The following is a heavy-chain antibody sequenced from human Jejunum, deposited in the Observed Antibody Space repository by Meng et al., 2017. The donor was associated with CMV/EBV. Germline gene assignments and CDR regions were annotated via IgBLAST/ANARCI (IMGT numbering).Heavy chain of an antibody. CDR1: GFTFSAFG. D-gene: IGHD3-16*01. V-gene: IGHV3-30*02. CDR2: IRYDGNNK. J-gene: IGHJ4*02. CDR3: AGGNDYGDY. Sequence: QVQRVESGGGVVQPGGSLGLSCVASGFTFSAFGMHWVRQAPGKGLESVTYIRYDGNNKYYADSVKGRFTISRDNSKNTVYLQMNSLRVEDTAVYYCAGGNDYGDYWGQGSLVTVSS.